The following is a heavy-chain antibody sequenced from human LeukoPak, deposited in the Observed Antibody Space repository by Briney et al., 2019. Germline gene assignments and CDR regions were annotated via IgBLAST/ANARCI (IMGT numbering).Heavy chain of an antibody. CDR3: ARDHSSASYTYYYYYMDV. Sequence: AGGSLRLSCAASGFTFSSYSMNWVRQAPGKGLEWVSSISSSSSYIYYADSVKGRFTISRDNAKNSLYLQMNSLRAEDTAVYYCARDHSSASYTYYYYYMDVWGKGTTVTVSS. J-gene: IGHJ6*03. CDR1: GFTFSSYS. D-gene: IGHD1-26*01. V-gene: IGHV3-21*01. CDR2: ISSSSSYI.